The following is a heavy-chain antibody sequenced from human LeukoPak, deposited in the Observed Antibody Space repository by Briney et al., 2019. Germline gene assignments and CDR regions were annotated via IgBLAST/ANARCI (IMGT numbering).Heavy chain of an antibody. V-gene: IGHV3-21*01. CDR3: ACSGYSSSWYSDY. D-gene: IGHD6-13*01. Sequence: GGSLRLSCAASGFTFSSYSMNWVRQAPGKGLEWVSSISSSSSYIYYADSVKGRFTISRDNAKNSLYLQMSSLRAEDTAVYYCACSGYSSSWYSDYWGQGTLVTVSS. J-gene: IGHJ4*02. CDR1: GFTFSSYS. CDR2: ISSSSSYI.